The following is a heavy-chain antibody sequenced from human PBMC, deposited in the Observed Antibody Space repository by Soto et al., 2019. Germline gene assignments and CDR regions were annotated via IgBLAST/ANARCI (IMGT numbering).Heavy chain of an antibody. D-gene: IGHD2-2*01. CDR1: GYTFTSYY. J-gene: IGHJ6*02. CDR3: ARDLDVVVPAQRGLFYYYGMDV. Sequence: GASVKVSCKASGYTFTSYYMHWVRQAPGQGLEWMGIINPSGGSTSYAQKFQGGVTMTRDTSTSTVYMELSSLRSEDTAVYYCARDLDVVVPAQRGLFYYYGMDVWGQGTTVTVSS. V-gene: IGHV1-46*01. CDR2: INPSGGST.